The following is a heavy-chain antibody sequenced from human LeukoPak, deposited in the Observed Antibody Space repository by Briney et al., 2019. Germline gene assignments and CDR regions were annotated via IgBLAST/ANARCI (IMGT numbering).Heavy chain of an antibody. D-gene: IGHD2-15*01. CDR1: EFTFSSYW. CDR2: IKQDGSEK. J-gene: IGHJ3*02. V-gene: IGHV3-7*01. CDR3: ATSQRTSSRCGNAFDI. Sequence: GGSLRLSCAASEFTFSSYWMSWVRQAPGKGLEWVANIKQDGSEKYYVDSVKGRFTISRDNAKNSLYLQMNSLRVEDTAVYYCATSQRTSSRCGNAFDIWGQGTMVTVSS.